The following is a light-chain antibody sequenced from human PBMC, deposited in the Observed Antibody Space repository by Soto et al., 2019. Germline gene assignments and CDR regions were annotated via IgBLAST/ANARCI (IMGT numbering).Light chain of an antibody. Sequence: PGESATLSCRASQTVSITYLTWYQQKPGQAPRLLIFGASKRATGIPDRFSGSGSGTDFTLTISSLQPEDFATYYCQQSYSTSITFGQGTRREIK. CDR2: GAS. J-gene: IGKJ5*01. V-gene: IGKV3D-7*01. CDR3: QQSYSTSIT. CDR1: QTVSITY.